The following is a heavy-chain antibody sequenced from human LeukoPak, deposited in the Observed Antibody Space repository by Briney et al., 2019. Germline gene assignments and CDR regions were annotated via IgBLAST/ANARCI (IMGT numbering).Heavy chain of an antibody. D-gene: IGHD3-16*01. Sequence: GGSLRLSCVASGFTFTNHAMSWIRQAPGKGLEWVANENQDGSEIYYVDSVKGRFIMSRDDSKNTLYLQMNSLTAEDTAVYYCARERFGAYPEHWGQGTLVTVSS. CDR3: ARERFGAYPEH. V-gene: IGHV3-7*03. CDR1: GFTFTNHA. J-gene: IGHJ1*01. CDR2: ENQDGSEI.